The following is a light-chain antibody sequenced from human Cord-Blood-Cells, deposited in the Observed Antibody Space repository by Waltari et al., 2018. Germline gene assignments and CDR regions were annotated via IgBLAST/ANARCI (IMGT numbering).Light chain of an antibody. J-gene: IGLJ3*02. V-gene: IGLV2-8*01. Sequence: QSALTQPLSASGSPGQSVTISCTGTSRDVCGSNYVSWYQQHPGKAPKLMIYEVSKRPSGVPDRFSGSKSGNTASLTVSGLQAEDEADYYCSSYAGSNNWVFGGGTKLTVL. CDR1: SRDVCGSNY. CDR2: EVS. CDR3: SSYAGSNNWV.